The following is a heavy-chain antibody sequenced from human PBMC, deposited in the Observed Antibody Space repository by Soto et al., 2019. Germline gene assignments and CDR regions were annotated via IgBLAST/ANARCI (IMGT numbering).Heavy chain of an antibody. CDR3: AKDHYRYNDYYYYYGMDV. CDR1: GFTFSSYA. Sequence: PVGSLRLSCAASGFTFSSYAMSWVRQAPGKGLEWVSAISGSGGSTYYADSVKGRFTISRDNSKNTLYLQMNSLRAEDTAVYYCAKDHYRYNDYYYYYGMDVWGQGTTVTVSS. V-gene: IGHV3-23*01. D-gene: IGHD1-1*01. J-gene: IGHJ6*02. CDR2: ISGSGGST.